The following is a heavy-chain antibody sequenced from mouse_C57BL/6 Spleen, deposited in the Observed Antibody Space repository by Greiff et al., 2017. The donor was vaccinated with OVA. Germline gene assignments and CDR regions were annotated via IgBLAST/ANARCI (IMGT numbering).Heavy chain of an antibody. CDR3: ARWGNYYGSSYDWYFDV. Sequence: EVMLVESEGGLVQPGSSMKLSCTASGFTFSDYYMAWVRQVPEKGLEWVANINYDGSSTYYLDSLKSRFIISRDNAKNILYLQMSSLKSEDTATYYCARWGNYYGSSYDWYFDVWGTGTTVTVSS. CDR1: GFTFSDYY. D-gene: IGHD1-1*01. J-gene: IGHJ1*03. V-gene: IGHV5-16*01. CDR2: INYDGSST.